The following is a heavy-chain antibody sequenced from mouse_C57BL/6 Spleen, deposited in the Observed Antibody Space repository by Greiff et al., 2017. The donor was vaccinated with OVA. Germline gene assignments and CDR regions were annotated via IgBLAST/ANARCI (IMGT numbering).Heavy chain of an antibody. J-gene: IGHJ4*01. Sequence: EVKLMESEGGLVQPGSSMKLSCTASGFTFSDYYMAWVRQVPEKGLEWVANINYDGSSTYYLDSLKSRFIISRENAKNILYLQMSSLKSEDTATYYCARDGYYSMDYWGQGTSVTVSS. CDR3: ARDGYYSMDY. V-gene: IGHV5-16*01. CDR2: INYDGSST. CDR1: GFTFSDYY.